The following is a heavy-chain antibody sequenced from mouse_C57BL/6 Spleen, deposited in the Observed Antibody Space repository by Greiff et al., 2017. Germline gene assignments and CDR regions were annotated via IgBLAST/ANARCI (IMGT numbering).Heavy chain of an antibody. CDR1: GYTFTSYW. CDR2: IYPGSGST. V-gene: IGHV1-55*01. J-gene: IGHJ4*01. CDR3: AREDDGYYLYYAMDY. D-gene: IGHD2-3*01. Sequence: VQLQQSGAELVKPGASVKMSCTASGYTFTSYWITWVKQRPGQGLEWIGGIYPGSGSTNYNEKFKSKGTLTVDTSSSTAYMQLSSLTSEDSAVYYCAREDDGYYLYYAMDYWGQGTSVTVSS.